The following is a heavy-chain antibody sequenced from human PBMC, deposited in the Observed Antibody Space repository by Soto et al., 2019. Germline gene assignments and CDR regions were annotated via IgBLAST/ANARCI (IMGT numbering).Heavy chain of an antibody. CDR2: ISYSGST. CDR3: ARGRYSSGWFDF. J-gene: IGHJ4*02. Sequence: QVQLQESGPGLVRPSETLSLTCSVSGDSVSSPRYFWNWIRQPPGQGPEWIGYISYSGSTDYTDTFKSRVTTSADTSKSQFSLNLRSVTAADTAVYYCARGRYSSGWFDFWGQGTLVTVSS. V-gene: IGHV4-61*01. CDR1: GDSVSSPRYF. D-gene: IGHD6-19*01.